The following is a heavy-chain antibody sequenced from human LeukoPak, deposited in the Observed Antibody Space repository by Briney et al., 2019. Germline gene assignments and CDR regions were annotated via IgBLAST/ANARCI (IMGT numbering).Heavy chain of an antibody. Sequence: GGSLRLSCAASGFTFSSYWMSWVRQAPGKGLEWVANIKQDGSEKYYVDSVKGRFTISRDNAKNSLYLQMNSLRAEDTAVYYCARDSCSGGSCYSGSLDYWGQGTLVTVSS. CDR2: IKQDGSEK. CDR1: GFTFSSYW. V-gene: IGHV3-7*01. D-gene: IGHD2-15*01. CDR3: ARDSCSGGSCYSGSLDY. J-gene: IGHJ4*02.